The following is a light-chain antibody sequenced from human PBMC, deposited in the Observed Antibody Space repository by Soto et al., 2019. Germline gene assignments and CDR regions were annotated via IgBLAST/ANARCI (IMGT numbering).Light chain of an antibody. Sequence: DIQLNQSPSSLAAPVGDTVTITFRASQTVSRYLHWYQQKSGTAPKLLIYAASTLHTGVPSRFSGRGSGTDFTLTISNLQREDFADYFCQQTYSNLWTFGQGTKVDIK. V-gene: IGKV1-39*01. CDR2: AAS. CDR1: QTVSRY. CDR3: QQTYSNLWT. J-gene: IGKJ1*01.